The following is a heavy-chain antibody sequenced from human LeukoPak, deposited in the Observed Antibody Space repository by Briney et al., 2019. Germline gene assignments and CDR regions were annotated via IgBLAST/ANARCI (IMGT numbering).Heavy chain of an antibody. J-gene: IGHJ5*02. V-gene: IGHV1-2*02. Sequence: ASVKVSCKASGYTFTGYYIHWVRQAPGQGPERMGWINPHSGATNYAQKFQGRVTMTRDTSISTAFMELSSLRSDDTAMYYCSRDLLMYYSGSGESTWGQGTQVTVSS. CDR1: GYTFTGYY. CDR2: INPHSGAT. CDR3: SRDLLMYYSGSGEST. D-gene: IGHD3-10*01.